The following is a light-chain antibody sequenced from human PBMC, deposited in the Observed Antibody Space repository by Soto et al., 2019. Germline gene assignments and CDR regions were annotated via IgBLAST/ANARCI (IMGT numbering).Light chain of an antibody. J-gene: IGLJ1*01. CDR1: SSDIGGYNF. V-gene: IGLV2-14*01. CDR2: EVS. CDR3: SSYRSTSTLYV. Sequence: QSALPQPSSVSGSPGQSITISCTGTSSDIGGYNFVSWYQQPPGKAPKLIIFEVSKRPSGVSHRFSGSKSDITASLTISGLQAGDEADYYCSSYRSTSTLYVFGTGTKVTVL.